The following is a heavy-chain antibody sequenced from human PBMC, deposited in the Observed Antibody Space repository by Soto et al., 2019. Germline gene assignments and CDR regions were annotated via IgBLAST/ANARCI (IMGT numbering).Heavy chain of an antibody. Sequence: ASVKVSGKASGYTFTSYYMHWVRQAPGQGLEWMGIINPSGGSTSYAQKFQGRVTMTRDTSTSTVYMELSSLRSEDTAVYYCARDFSNDFFCCYYPYYYYVKDVSRQGTMVTAFS. D-gene: IGHD3-3*01. CDR1: GYTFTSYY. V-gene: IGHV1-46*01. CDR3: ARDFSNDFFCCYYPYYYYVKDV. CDR2: INPSGGST. J-gene: IGHJ6*02.